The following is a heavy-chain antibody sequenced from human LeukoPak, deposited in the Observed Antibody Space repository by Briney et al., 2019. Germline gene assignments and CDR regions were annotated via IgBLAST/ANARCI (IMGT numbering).Heavy chain of an antibody. CDR3: AKDLHYYVAMDV. Sequence: GGSLRLSCAGSGPTFSNYWITWVRQAPGKGLEWVANIKQDASERYYVDSVKGRFTSSRDNAKNLVYLQMNSLRAEDTALYYCAKDLHYYVAMDVWGQGTAVTVSS. J-gene: IGHJ6*02. CDR1: GPTFSNYW. CDR2: IKQDASER. V-gene: IGHV3-7*05. D-gene: IGHD3-10*02.